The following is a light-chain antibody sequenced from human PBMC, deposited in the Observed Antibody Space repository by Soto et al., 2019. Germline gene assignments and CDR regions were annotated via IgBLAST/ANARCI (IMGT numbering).Light chain of an antibody. CDR3: QQYGSSFT. CDR1: QSVSSSY. V-gene: IGKV3-20*01. Sequence: EIVLTQSPGTLSLSPGERATLSCRASQSVSSSYLAWYQQKPGQAPRLLLYGASSRATGIPDRFSRSGSGTDFTVTISRLEPEDFAVYYCQQYGSSFTFGPATKVDIK. J-gene: IGKJ3*01. CDR2: GAS.